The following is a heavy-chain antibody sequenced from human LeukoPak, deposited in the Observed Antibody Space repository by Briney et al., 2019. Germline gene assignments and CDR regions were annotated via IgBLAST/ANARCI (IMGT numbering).Heavy chain of an antibody. J-gene: IGHJ4*02. Sequence: GGSLRLSCAASGFMFEDYGMSWVRQARGRGLELVSGINWNGGRTGYADSVKGRFTISRDNAKNSLYLQMNSLRAEDTALYYCARDYDYGDYPAYWGQGTLVTVSS. V-gene: IGHV3-20*04. CDR2: INWNGGRT. D-gene: IGHD4-17*01. CDR1: GFMFEDYG. CDR3: ARDYDYGDYPAY.